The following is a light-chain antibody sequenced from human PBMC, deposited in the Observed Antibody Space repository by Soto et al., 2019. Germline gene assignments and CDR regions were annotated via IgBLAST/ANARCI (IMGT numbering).Light chain of an antibody. CDR3: HQYNNWPLT. Sequence: EIVMTQSPATVSVSPGEGATLSCRASQSVSSNLAWYPQKPGQAPRLLFYGASTRATGIPARFSGSGSGTEFTLTISSLQSGDFAIYYCHQYNNWPLTFGGGTKVEIK. J-gene: IGKJ4*01. CDR2: GAS. V-gene: IGKV3-15*01. CDR1: QSVSSN.